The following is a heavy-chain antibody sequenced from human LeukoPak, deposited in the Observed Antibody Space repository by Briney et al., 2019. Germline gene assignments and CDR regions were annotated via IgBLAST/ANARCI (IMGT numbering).Heavy chain of an antibody. V-gene: IGHV5-51*01. Sequence: GESLKISCKASGYTFTRNWIGWARQLPGKGLEWMGIISPGDSHPRYSPSFQGQVTVSADKSKSTAYLEWNSLKASDTAIYYCVRQRYYGSGSQLVIDFWGQGTLVTVSS. D-gene: IGHD3-10*01. J-gene: IGHJ4*02. CDR1: GYTFTRNW. CDR2: ISPGDSHP. CDR3: VRQRYYGSGSQLVIDF.